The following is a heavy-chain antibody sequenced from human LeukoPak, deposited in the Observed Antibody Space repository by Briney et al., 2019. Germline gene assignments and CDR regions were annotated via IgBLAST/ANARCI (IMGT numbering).Heavy chain of an antibody. CDR1: GGSISSYY. D-gene: IGHD3-3*01. J-gene: IGHJ3*02. V-gene: IGHV4-59*01. CDR2: IYYSGGT. CDR3: AAQRITIFGVAHFDI. Sequence: PSETLSLTCTVSGGSISSYYRSWIRQPPGKGLEWIGYIYYSGGTNYNPSLKSRVTISVDTFKNQFSLKLSSVTAADTAVYYCAAQRITIFGVAHFDIWGQGTMVTVSS.